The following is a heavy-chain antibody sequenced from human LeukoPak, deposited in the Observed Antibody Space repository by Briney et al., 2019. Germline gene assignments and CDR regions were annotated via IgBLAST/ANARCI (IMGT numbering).Heavy chain of an antibody. CDR2: IYYSGST. Sequence: SETLSLTCTVSGGSISSGGYYWSWIRQHPGKGLEWIGYIYYSGSTYYNPSLKSRVTISVDTSKNQFSLKLSSVTAADTAVYYCARAGTTQDAFDIWGQGTMVTVSS. CDR3: ARAGTTQDAFDI. CDR1: GGSISSGGYY. J-gene: IGHJ3*02. D-gene: IGHD1-1*01. V-gene: IGHV4-31*03.